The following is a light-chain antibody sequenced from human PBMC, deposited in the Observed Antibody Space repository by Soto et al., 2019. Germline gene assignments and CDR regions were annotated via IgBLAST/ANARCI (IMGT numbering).Light chain of an antibody. CDR1: SGSIAYNF. J-gene: IGLJ1*01. V-gene: IGLV6-57*04. Sequence: NFMLPQTHSVSESPGQTVTPPSTRSSGSIAYNFVQLCHQRPGSAPPTVISEDKYRPSGVPDRFSGSLDSSSYSASLTISGPKPEGYGDHDVEFVMLAIMRAFETGTKVTV. CDR3: EFVMLAIMRA. CDR2: EDK.